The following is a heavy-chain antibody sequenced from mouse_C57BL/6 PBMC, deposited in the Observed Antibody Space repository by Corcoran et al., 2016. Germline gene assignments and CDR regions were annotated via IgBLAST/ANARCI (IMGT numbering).Heavy chain of an antibody. J-gene: IGHJ3*01. CDR2: INPNNGGT. V-gene: IGHV1-26*01. D-gene: IGHD1-1*01. CDR3: ARSGYYGSSYGWYAY. Sequence: EIQLQQSGPVLVQPGASVKLSFTASGYTFTDYYINWVIQSPGKSLEWIGDINPNNGGTSYNQQFKGKATFTLVKSTSTAYMELRSLTSEDSAVYYWARSGYYGSSYGWYAYWGQGTLVTVSA. CDR1: GYTFTDYY.